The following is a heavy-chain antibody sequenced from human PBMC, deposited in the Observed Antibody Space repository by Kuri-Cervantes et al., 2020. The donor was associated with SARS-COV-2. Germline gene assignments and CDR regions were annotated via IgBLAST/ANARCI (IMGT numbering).Heavy chain of an antibody. CDR3: AKAYWNYNYFDY. V-gene: IGHV3-23*01. CDR1: GFTFSSYA. CDR2: ISGSGGST. J-gene: IGHJ4*02. D-gene: IGHD1-7*01. Sequence: GESLKISCAASGFTFSSYAMSWVRQAPGKGLEWVSAISGSGGSTYYADPVKGWFTISRDNSKNTLYLQMNSLRAEDTAVYYCAKAYWNYNYFDYWGQGTLVTVSS.